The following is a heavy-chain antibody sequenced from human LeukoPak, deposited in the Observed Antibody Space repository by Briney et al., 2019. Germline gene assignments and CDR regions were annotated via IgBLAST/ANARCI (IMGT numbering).Heavy chain of an antibody. Sequence: SETLSLTCTVSGGSISSHYWSWIRQPPGKGLEWIGYIYSSGSTNYNPSLKSRVTISVDTSKNQFSLKLSSVTAADTAVYYCARGPYYDFWSGYHAGWYFDYWGQGTLVTVSS. J-gene: IGHJ4*02. CDR3: ARGPYYDFWSGYHAGWYFDY. CDR2: IYSSGST. D-gene: IGHD3-3*01. CDR1: GGSISSHY. V-gene: IGHV4-59*11.